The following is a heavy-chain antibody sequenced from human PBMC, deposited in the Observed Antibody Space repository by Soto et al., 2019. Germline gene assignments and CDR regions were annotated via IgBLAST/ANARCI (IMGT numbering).Heavy chain of an antibody. J-gene: IGHJ4*02. CDR1: GFTFSSYA. Sequence: GGSLRLSCAASGFTFSSYAMHWVRQAPGKGLEWVAVISYDGSNKYYADSVKGRFTISRDNSKNTLYLQMNSLRAEDTAVYYCASGPVGATPSPYWGQGTLVTVSS. D-gene: IGHD1-26*01. CDR2: ISYDGSNK. V-gene: IGHV3-30-3*01. CDR3: ASGPVGATPSPY.